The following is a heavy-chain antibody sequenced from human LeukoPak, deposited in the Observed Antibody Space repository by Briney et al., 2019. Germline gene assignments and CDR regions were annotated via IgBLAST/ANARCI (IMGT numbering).Heavy chain of an antibody. V-gene: IGHV1-69*04. CDR1: GGIFSSYA. J-gene: IGHJ4*02. CDR2: IIPILGIA. Sequence: ASVKVSCKASGGIFSSYAISWVRQAPGQGLEWMGRIIPILGIANYAQRFQGRVTITADKSTSTAYMDLSSLRSEDTAVYYCARDLPPYYFDYWGQGTLVTVSS. CDR3: ARDLPPYYFDY.